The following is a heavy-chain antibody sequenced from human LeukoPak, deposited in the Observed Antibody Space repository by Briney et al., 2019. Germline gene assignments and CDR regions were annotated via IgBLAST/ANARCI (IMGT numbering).Heavy chain of an antibody. CDR3: ARSSDIVVVPAAELRFDP. J-gene: IGHJ5*02. CDR1: GGSISSYY. D-gene: IGHD2-2*01. V-gene: IGHV4-59*01. Sequence: SETLSLTCTVSGGSISSYYWGWIRQPPGKGLEWIGYIYYSGSTNYNPSLKSRVTISVDTSKNQFSLKLSSVTAADTAVYYCARSSDIVVVPAAELRFDPWGQGTLVTVSS. CDR2: IYYSGST.